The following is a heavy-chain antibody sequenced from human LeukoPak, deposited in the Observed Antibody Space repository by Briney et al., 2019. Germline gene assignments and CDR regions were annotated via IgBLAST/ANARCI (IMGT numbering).Heavy chain of an antibody. J-gene: IGHJ4*02. CDR2: IIPIFGTA. D-gene: IGHD4-11*01. CDR1: GGTFSSYA. CDR3: ARGKSYSNPRFDY. V-gene: IGHV1-69*05. Sequence: SVKVSCKASGGTFSSYAISWVRQAPGQGLEWMGGIIPIFGTANYAQKFQGRVTITTDESTSTAYMELSSLRSEDTAVYYCARGKSYSNPRFDYWGQGTLVTVSS.